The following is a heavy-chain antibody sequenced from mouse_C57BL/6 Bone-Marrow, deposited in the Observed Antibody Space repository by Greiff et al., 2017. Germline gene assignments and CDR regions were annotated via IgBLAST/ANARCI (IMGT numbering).Heavy chain of an antibody. D-gene: IGHD1-1*01. Sequence: VQLQQSGPGLVQPSQSLSITCTVSGFSLTSYGVHWVRQSPGKGLEWLGVIWRGGSTDYNAAFMSRLSITKDNSKSQVFFKMNSLQADDTAIYYCAKNLISFYYFCAVDYWGQGTSVTVSS. V-gene: IGHV2-5*01. CDR2: IWRGGST. CDR1: GFSLTSYG. CDR3: AKNLISFYYFCAVDY. J-gene: IGHJ4*01.